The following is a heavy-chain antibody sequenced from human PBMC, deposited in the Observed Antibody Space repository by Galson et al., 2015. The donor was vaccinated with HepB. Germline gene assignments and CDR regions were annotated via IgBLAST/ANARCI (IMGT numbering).Heavy chain of an antibody. Sequence: SLRLSCAASGFTFSSYSMNWVRQAPGKGLEWVSSISSSSSYVYYADSVKGRFTISRDNAKNSLYLQMNSLRAEDTAVYYCARDRSIAVAGTFDYWGQGTLVTVSS. V-gene: IGHV3-21*01. CDR1: GFTFSSYS. D-gene: IGHD6-19*01. CDR2: ISSSSSYV. CDR3: ARDRSIAVAGTFDY. J-gene: IGHJ4*02.